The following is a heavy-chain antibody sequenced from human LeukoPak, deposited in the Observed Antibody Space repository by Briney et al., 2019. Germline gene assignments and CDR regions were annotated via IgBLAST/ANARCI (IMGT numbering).Heavy chain of an antibody. V-gene: IGHV4-34*01. J-gene: IGHJ5*02. Sequence: SETLSLTCAVYGGSFSGYYWSWIRQPPGKGLEWIGEINHSGSTNYNPSLKSRVTISVDTSKNQFSLKLSSVTAADTAVYYCARDGSSWYNWFDLWGQGTLVTVSS. CDR3: ARDGSSWYNWFDL. CDR2: INHSGST. CDR1: GGSFSGYY. D-gene: IGHD6-13*01.